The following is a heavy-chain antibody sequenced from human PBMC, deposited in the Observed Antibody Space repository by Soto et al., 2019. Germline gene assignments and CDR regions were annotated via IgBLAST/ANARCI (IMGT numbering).Heavy chain of an antibody. D-gene: IGHD2-21*02. CDR1: GFTFSSYG. CDR3: ARALGVYCGGDCALDY. V-gene: IGHV3-33*01. J-gene: IGHJ4*02. Sequence: QVQLVESGGGVVQPGRSLRLSCAASGFTFSSYGMHWVRQAPGKGLEGVAVIWYDGSNKYYADSVKGRFTISRDNSKNTLYLQMNSLRAEDTAVYYCARALGVYCGGDCALDYWGQGTLVTVSS. CDR2: IWYDGSNK.